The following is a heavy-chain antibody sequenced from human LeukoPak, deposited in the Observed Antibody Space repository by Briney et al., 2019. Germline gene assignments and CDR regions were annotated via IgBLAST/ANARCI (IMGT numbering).Heavy chain of an antibody. V-gene: IGHV1-2*06. CDR2: TNANSGGT. J-gene: IGHJ4*02. Sequence: ASVKVSCKASGGTFSSYAISWVRQAPGQGLEWMGRTNANSGGTDYAEKFQGRVTMTRDTSIGTAYMEVSRLIYDDTAVYYCARDFSLWFDYWGQGTLVTVSS. D-gene: IGHD3-10*01. CDR3: ARDFSLWFDY. CDR1: GGTFSSYA.